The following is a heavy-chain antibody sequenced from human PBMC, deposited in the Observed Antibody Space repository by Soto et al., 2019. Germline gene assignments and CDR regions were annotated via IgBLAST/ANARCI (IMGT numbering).Heavy chain of an antibody. CDR2: INPSGGST. Sequence: QVQLVQSGAEVKKPGASVKVSCKASGYTFTSYYMHWVRQAPGQGLEWMGIINPSGGSTSYAQKSKGRVTMPRETSTSTVYMELSSLRSEDTAVYYCARERTVTTLGHGAGFFYYYGMDVWGQGTTVTVSS. D-gene: IGHD4-17*01. CDR3: ARERTVTTLGHGAGFFYYYGMDV. J-gene: IGHJ6*02. V-gene: IGHV1-46*03. CDR1: GYTFTSYY.